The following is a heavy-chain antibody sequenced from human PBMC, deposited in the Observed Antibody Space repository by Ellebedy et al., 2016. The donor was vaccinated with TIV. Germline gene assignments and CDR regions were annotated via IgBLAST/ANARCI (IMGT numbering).Heavy chain of an antibody. CDR3: AGDRYCSGGSCYWADY. D-gene: IGHD2-15*01. V-gene: IGHV3-23*01. Sequence: GESLKISCAASGFTFSIYVMTWVRQAPGKGLEWVSTISGSGGSTHYADSVKGRFTISSDNSKNTLYLQMNSLRAEDTAVYYCAGDRYCSGGSCYWADYWGQGTLVTVSS. J-gene: IGHJ4*02. CDR2: ISGSGGST. CDR1: GFTFSIYV.